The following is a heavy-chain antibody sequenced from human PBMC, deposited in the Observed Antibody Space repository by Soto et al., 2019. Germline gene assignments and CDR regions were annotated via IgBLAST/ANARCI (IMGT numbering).Heavy chain of an antibody. CDR1: GGSISSSNW. Sequence: QVQLQESGPGLVKPSGTLSLTCAVSGGSISSSNWWSWVRQPPGKGLEWIGEIYHSGSTNYNPSLKGLGTISVDKSKNQFSLELSSVTAADTGGYYCARGGDYDILTGYLDYWGQGTLVTVSS. D-gene: IGHD3-9*01. J-gene: IGHJ4*02. CDR2: IYHSGST. V-gene: IGHV4-4*02. CDR3: ARGGDYDILTGYLDY.